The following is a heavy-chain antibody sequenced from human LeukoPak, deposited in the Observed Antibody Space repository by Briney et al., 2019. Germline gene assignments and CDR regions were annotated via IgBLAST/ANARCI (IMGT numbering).Heavy chain of an antibody. D-gene: IGHD3-3*01. V-gene: IGHV3-30*01. Sequence: GGSLRLSCAASGFTFSSYAMHWVRQAPGKGLEWVVVISYDGSNKYYADSVKGRFTISRDNSKNTLYLQMNSLRAEDTAVYYCARDLIFGVVNWGQGTLVTVSS. CDR3: ARDLIFGVVN. CDR2: ISYDGSNK. CDR1: GFTFSSYA. J-gene: IGHJ4*02.